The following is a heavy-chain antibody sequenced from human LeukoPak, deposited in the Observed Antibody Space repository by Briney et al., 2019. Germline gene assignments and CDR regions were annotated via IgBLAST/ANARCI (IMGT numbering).Heavy chain of an antibody. CDR3: GKDPNGNFIGAFDF. CDR2: ISVDGGDI. CDR1: RFAFHNYA. V-gene: IGHV3-23*01. J-gene: IGHJ3*01. D-gene: IGHD4-23*01. Sequence: GSLRLSCAASRFAFHNYAMTWIRQAPERGLEWVSSISVDGGDIKYTDSAKGRFTISRDNSKGTLYLQMDSLRVEDTAVYYCGKDPNGNFIGAFDFWGQGTMVTVSS.